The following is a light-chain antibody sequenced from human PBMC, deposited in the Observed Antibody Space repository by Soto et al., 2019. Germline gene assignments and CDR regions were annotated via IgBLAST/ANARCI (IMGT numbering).Light chain of an antibody. CDR2: GAS. CDR3: QQHNNWPLT. CDR1: QSVSSN. Sequence: EIVMTQSPATLSVSPGERATLSCGASQSVSSNLAWYQQKPGQAPRLLVYGASTRATGIPARFSGSGSGTQFTLTISSLQSEDFAVYYCQQHNNWPLTFGGGTKVDIK. J-gene: IGKJ4*01. V-gene: IGKV3-15*01.